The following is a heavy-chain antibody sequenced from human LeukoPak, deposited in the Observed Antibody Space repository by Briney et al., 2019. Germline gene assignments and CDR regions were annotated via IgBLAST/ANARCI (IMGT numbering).Heavy chain of an antibody. J-gene: IGHJ5*02. V-gene: IGHV1-2*02. Sequence: ASVKVSCKASGYTFTGYYMHWVRQAPGQGLEWMGWINPNSGGTNYAQKFQGRVTMTRDTSISTAYMELSRLRSDDTAVYYCERDPMYSSSKFDPWGQGTLVTVSS. CDR3: ERDPMYSSSKFDP. D-gene: IGHD6-13*01. CDR1: GYTFTGYY. CDR2: INPNSGGT.